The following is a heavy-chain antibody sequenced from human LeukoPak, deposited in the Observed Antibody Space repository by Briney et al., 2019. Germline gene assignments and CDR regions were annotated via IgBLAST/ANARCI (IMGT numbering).Heavy chain of an antibody. CDR3: ARVRYYDSSADDAFDI. Sequence: ASVKVSCKASGGTFSSYAISWVRQAPGQGLEWMGGIIPIFGTANYAQKFQGRVTITTDESTSTAYMELSSLRSEDTAVYYCARVRYYDSSADDAFDIWGQGTMVTVSS. CDR1: GGTFSSYA. CDR2: IIPIFGTA. D-gene: IGHD3-22*01. J-gene: IGHJ3*02. V-gene: IGHV1-69*05.